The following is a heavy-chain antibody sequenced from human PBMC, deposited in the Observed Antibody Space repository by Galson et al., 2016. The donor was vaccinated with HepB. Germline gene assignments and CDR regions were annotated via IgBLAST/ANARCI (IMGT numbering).Heavy chain of an antibody. Sequence: SLRLSCAASGFAFSTYAMHWVRQAPGKGLDWVAVISYDGSLKYYGDSVKGRFTIFRDNSKNTLFLQRNSLKPEDTAVYYCAGGGIGSGGYFDYWGHGTPVTVSS. CDR2: ISYDGSLK. D-gene: IGHD3-10*01. CDR3: AGGGIGSGGYFDY. CDR1: GFAFSTYA. V-gene: IGHV3-30*04. J-gene: IGHJ4*01.